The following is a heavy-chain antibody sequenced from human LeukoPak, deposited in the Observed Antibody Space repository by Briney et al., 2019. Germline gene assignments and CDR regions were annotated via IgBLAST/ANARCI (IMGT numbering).Heavy chain of an antibody. CDR2: IYTSGST. V-gene: IGHV4-4*07. Sequence: PSETLSLTCTVSGGSISSYYWSWIRQPAGKGLEWIGRIYTSGSTNYNPSLKSRVTMSVDTFKNQFSLKLSSVTAADTAVYYCARGGDYGDLGHFDLWGRGTLVSVSS. J-gene: IGHJ2*01. CDR3: ARGGDYGDLGHFDL. D-gene: IGHD4-17*01. CDR1: GGSISSYY.